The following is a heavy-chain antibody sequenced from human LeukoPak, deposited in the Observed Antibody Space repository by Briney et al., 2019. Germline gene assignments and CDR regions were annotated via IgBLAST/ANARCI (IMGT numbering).Heavy chain of an antibody. V-gene: IGHV4-59*01. J-gene: IGHJ4*02. CDR2: IYYSGST. CDR3: ARGVTIFGVIYFDY. CDR1: GGSISSYY. Sequence: SETLSLTCAVSGGSISSYYWNWIRQPPGRGLRWIGYIYYSGSTNYNPSLKSRVTMSVDTSKNQFSLKLSSVTAADTAVYYCARGVTIFGVIYFDYWGQGSLVTVSS. D-gene: IGHD3-3*01.